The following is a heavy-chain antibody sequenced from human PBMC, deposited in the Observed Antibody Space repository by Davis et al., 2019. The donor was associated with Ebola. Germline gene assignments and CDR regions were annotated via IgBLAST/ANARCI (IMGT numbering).Heavy chain of an antibody. CDR1: GYTFTGYY. CDR2: INPNSGGT. D-gene: IGHD5-24*01. V-gene: IGHV1-2*02. J-gene: IGHJ6*03. CDR3: ARGREMASPYYYYYYMDV. Sequence: ASVKVSCKASGYTFTGYYMHWVRQAPGQGLEWMGWINPNSGGTNYAQKFQGRVTMTRDTSISTAYMELSSLRSEDTAVYYCARGREMASPYYYYYYMDVWGKGTTVTVSS.